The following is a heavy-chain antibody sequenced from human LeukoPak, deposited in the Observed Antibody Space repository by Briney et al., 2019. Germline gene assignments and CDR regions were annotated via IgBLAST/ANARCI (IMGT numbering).Heavy chain of an antibody. Sequence: SVKVSCKASGGTFSSYAISWVRQAPGQGLEWMGRIIPILGIANYAQKFQGRVTITADKSTSTAYMELSSLRSEDTAVYYCARDYGLSSGHPTNWFDPWGQGTLVTVSS. CDR1: GGTFSSYA. CDR3: ARDYGLSSGHPTNWFDP. J-gene: IGHJ5*02. CDR2: IIPILGIA. D-gene: IGHD6-19*01. V-gene: IGHV1-69*04.